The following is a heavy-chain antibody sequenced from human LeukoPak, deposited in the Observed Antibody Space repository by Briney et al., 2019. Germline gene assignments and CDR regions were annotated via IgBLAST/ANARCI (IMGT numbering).Heavy chain of an antibody. Sequence: PGGSLRLSCAASGFTFSHYGMHWVRQAPGKGLEWVAFIRYDGSNTYYADSVKGRVTISRDNSKNTLYLEMNSQRPEDTAIYYCAKDHQYYGSGTFLGDFYYFYMDVWGIGTTVTVSS. CDR3: AKDHQYYGSGTFLGDFYYFYMDV. CDR1: GFTFSHYG. V-gene: IGHV3-30*02. CDR2: IRYDGSNT. D-gene: IGHD3-10*01. J-gene: IGHJ6*03.